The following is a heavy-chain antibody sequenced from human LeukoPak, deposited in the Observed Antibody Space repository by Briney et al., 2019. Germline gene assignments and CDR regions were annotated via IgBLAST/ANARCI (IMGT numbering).Heavy chain of an antibody. CDR2: IYASGST. J-gene: IGHJ1*01. CDR3: ASLPGGWSYFQH. Sequence: PSETLSLTCTVSGRSISSRSYYWSWIPQPAGKGLEWIGRIYASGSTNYNPSLKSRVTISVDTSKNQFSLKLSSVTAADTAVYYCASLPGGWSYFQHWGQGTLVTVSS. D-gene: IGHD6-19*01. CDR1: GRSISSRSYY. V-gene: IGHV4-61*02.